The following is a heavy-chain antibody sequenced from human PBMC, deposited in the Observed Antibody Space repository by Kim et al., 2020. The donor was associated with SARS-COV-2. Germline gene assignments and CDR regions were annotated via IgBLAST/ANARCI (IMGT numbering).Heavy chain of an antibody. D-gene: IGHD1-26*01. V-gene: IGHV3-21*01. CDR2: ISSSSSYI. CDR1: GFTFSSYS. J-gene: IGHJ4*02. CDR3: ARGDDKWGYYGGSGFDY. Sequence: GGSLRLSCAASGFTFSSYSMNWVRQAPGKGLEWVSSISSSSSYIYYADSVKGRFTISRDNAKNSLYLQMNSLRAEDTAVYYCARGDDKWGYYGGSGFDYWGQGTLVTVSS.